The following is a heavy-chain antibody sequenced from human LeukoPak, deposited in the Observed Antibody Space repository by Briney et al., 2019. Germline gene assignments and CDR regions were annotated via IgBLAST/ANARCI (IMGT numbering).Heavy chain of an antibody. V-gene: IGHV3-21*01. CDR2: ISSSSSYI. D-gene: IGHD3-16*01. J-gene: IGHJ4*02. CDR1: GFTFSSYS. CDR3: ARVGARGYFEY. Sequence: TGRSLRLSCEASGFTFSSYSMNWVRQAPGKGLEWVSSISSSSSYIYYADSMKGRFTISRDNAKNSLYLQMNSLRAEDTAVYYCARVGARGYFEYWGQGTLVTVSS.